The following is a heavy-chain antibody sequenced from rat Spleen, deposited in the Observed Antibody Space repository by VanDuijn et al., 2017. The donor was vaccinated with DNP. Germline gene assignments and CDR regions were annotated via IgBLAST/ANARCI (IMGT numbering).Heavy chain of an antibody. J-gene: IGHJ2*01. CDR1: GFNFSDYN. V-gene: IGHV5S10*01. D-gene: IGHD4-3*01. CDR2: ILFDGSRT. CDR3: ARWYNSGYYFDY. Sequence: EVQLVESGGGLVQPGGSLKLSCAASGFNFSDYNMAWVRQTPKKGLEWVTAILFDGSRTYYRDSVKGRFTISRDNEKRTLYLQMNSLRSEDMATYYCARWYNSGYYFDYWGQGVMVTVSS.